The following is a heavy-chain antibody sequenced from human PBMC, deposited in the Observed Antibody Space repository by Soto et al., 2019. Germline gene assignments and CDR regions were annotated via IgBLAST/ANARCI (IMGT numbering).Heavy chain of an antibody. J-gene: IGHJ3*02. CDR3: AREGGSGWSLDAFDI. Sequence: EVQLVESGGGLIQPGGSLRLSCAASGFTVSSNYMSWVRQAPGKGLEWVSVIYSGVSTYYADSVKGRFTISRDNSKNTLYLQMNSLRAEDTAVYYCAREGGSGWSLDAFDIRGQGTMVTVSS. D-gene: IGHD6-19*01. CDR2: IYSGVST. CDR1: GFTVSSNY. V-gene: IGHV3-53*01.